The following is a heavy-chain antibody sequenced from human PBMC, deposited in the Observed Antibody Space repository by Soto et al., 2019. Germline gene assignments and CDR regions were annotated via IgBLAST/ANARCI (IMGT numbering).Heavy chain of an antibody. J-gene: IGHJ4*02. CDR3: ARGSVGAILDY. V-gene: IGHV3-30-3*01. Sequence: HWVRQAPGKGLEWVAVISYDGSNKYYADSVKGRFTISRDNSKNTLYLQMNSLRAEDTAVYYCARGSVGAILDYWGQGTLVTVSS. D-gene: IGHD1-26*01. CDR2: ISYDGSNK.